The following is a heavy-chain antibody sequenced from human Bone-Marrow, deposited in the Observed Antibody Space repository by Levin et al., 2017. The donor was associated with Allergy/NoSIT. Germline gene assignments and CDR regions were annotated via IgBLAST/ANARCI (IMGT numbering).Heavy chain of an antibody. CDR2: INHSGST. J-gene: IGHJ4*02. Sequence: SETLSLTCAVYGGSFSGYFWSWIRQPPGKGLEWIGEINHSGSTNYNPSLKSRVTISVDTSKNQFSLKLSSVTAADTAVYYCARGRDVLRFFGGQGTLVTVSS. CDR3: ARGRDVLRFF. CDR1: GGSFSGYF. V-gene: IGHV4-34*01. D-gene: IGHD3-3*01.